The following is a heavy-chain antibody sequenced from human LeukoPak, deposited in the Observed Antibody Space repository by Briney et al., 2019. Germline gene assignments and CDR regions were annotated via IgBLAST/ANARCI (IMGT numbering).Heavy chain of an antibody. CDR2: IPSSGPIT. D-gene: IGHD3-3*01. Sequence: GGSLRLSCAASGFTFSSYAMSWVRQAPGKGLEWVSGIPSSGPITYYADSVKGRFTISRDNSKNTLYLQMNSLTAEDTGIYYCANRVAQHDSWGQGTLVTVSS. J-gene: IGHJ5*02. CDR3: ANRVAQHDS. CDR1: GFTFSSYA. V-gene: IGHV3-23*01.